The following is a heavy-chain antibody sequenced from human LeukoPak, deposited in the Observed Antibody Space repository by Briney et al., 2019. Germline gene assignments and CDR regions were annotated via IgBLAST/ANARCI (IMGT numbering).Heavy chain of an antibody. CDR3: ARPYDSGWYGVFGF. D-gene: IGHD6-19*01. CDR2: ISYSGST. CDR1: AGSISSYY. Sequence: SETLSLTCTVSAGSISSYYWSWIRQPPGKGLEWIGCISYSGSTKYNPSLKSRVTISVDTSKNQFSLKLNSVTAADTAVYYCARPYDSGWYGVFGFWGQGTMVTVSS. J-gene: IGHJ3*01. V-gene: IGHV4-59*08.